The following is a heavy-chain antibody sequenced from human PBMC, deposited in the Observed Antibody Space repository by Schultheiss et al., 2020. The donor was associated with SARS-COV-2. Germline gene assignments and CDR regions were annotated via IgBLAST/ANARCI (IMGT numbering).Heavy chain of an antibody. J-gene: IGHJ4*02. Sequence: GGSLRLSCAASGFTFSSYAMSWVRQAPGKGLEWLTSVASGGNTYHPGSVRGPFTVSRDVAKNSLYLQMNSLRAEDMALYYCAKSVTGTVGYFDYWGQGTLVTVSS. V-gene: IGHV3-23*03. D-gene: IGHD1-1*01. CDR3: AKSVTGTVGYFDY. CDR2: VASGGNT. CDR1: GFTFSSYA.